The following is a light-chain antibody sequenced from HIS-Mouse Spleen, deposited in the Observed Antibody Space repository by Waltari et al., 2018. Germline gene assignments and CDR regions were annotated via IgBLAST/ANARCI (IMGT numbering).Light chain of an antibody. CDR2: DVS. Sequence: QSALPQPRSVSGPPGQPAPISSPGPGIDLGGKTFVSWYQHHPGKAPKLMIYDVSKRPSGVPDRFSGSKSGNTASLTISGLQAEDEADYYCCSYAGSYTWVFGGGTKLTVL. V-gene: IGLV2-11*01. J-gene: IGLJ3*02. CDR3: CSYAGSYTWV. CDR1: GIDLGGKTF.